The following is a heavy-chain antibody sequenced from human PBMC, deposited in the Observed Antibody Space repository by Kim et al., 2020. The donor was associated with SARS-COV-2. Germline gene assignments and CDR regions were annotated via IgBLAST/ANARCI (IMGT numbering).Heavy chain of an antibody. V-gene: IGHV3-11*01. CDR2: ISSSGLTI. J-gene: IGHJ4*02. CDR3: ARKGLAWGDCSNTICPPDY. D-gene: IGHD2-2*01. Sequence: GKGLEWVSYISSSGLTIFYADSVTGRFTISRDNGKNSLYLQMTSLRAEDTAVYYCARKGLAWGDCSNTICPPDYWGQGTLVTVSS.